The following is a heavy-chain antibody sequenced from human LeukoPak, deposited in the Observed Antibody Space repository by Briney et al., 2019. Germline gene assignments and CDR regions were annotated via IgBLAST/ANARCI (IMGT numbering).Heavy chain of an antibody. D-gene: IGHD4-11*01. CDR3: ARIYSNYDY. CDR1: GFTVSNNY. J-gene: IGHJ4*02. CDR2: IYSGGST. Sequence: GGSLRLSCAASGFTVSNNYMSWVRQAPGKGLEWVSVIYSGGSTYYADSAKGRLAISRDNSKNTLYLQMNSLRAEDTAVYYCARIYSNYDYWGQGTLVTVSS. V-gene: IGHV3-66*01.